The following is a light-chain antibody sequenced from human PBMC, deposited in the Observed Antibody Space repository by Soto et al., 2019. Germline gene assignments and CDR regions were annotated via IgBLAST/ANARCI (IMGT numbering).Light chain of an antibody. CDR2: EVS. CDR3: SSYAGSNNFV. V-gene: IGLV2-8*01. Sequence: QSALTQPPSASGSPGQSVTISCTGTSSDVGGYNYVSWYQQHPGKAPKLMIYEVSKRPSGVPYRFSGSKSGNTASLTVSGLQAEDEADYYCSSYAGSNNFVFGGGTKVTVL. J-gene: IGLJ2*01. CDR1: SSDVGGYNY.